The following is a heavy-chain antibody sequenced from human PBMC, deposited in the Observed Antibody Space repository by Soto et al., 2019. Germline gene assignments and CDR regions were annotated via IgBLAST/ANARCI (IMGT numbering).Heavy chain of an antibody. Sequence: SETLSLTCTVSGGSISSYYWSWIRQPPGKGLEWVGYIYYSGSTNYNPSLKSRVTMTRDTSISTAYMELSRLRSDDTAVYYCAREASEIAAAGTPSFDYWGQGTLVTVSS. CDR2: IYYSGST. J-gene: IGHJ4*02. CDR3: AREASEIAAAGTPSFDY. CDR1: GGSISSYY. D-gene: IGHD6-13*01. V-gene: IGHV4-59*01.